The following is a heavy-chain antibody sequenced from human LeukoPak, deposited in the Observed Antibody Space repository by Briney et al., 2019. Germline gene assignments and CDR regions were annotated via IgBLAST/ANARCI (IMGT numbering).Heavy chain of an antibody. Sequence: GGSLRLSCAASGFNFSDYGMIWVRQAPGKGLEWVSGISGSDYTDHSDFVKGRFTISRDNSKNTLYLQMNSLRAEGTALYYCAKSRNFYFYFMEVSGRGTKVTISS. CDR1: GFNFSDYG. J-gene: IGHJ6*03. CDR2: ISGSDYT. CDR3: AKSRNFYFYFMEV. V-gene: IGHV3-23*01.